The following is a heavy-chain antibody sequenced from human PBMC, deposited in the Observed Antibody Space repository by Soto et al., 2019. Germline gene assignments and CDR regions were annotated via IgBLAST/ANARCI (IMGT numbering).Heavy chain of an antibody. Sequence: QVQLVESGGGVVQPGKSLRLSCAASEFTFSSYSMNWVRQAPGRGLEWVAVISYDETKRYYGDSVKGRFSISRDTAKNTLYLQMNSLRAEDTAVYYCARSIALSGLDYWGQGTRVTVSS. CDR3: ARSIALSGLDY. V-gene: IGHV3-30-3*01. CDR2: ISYDETKR. D-gene: IGHD6-19*01. CDR1: EFTFSSYS. J-gene: IGHJ4*02.